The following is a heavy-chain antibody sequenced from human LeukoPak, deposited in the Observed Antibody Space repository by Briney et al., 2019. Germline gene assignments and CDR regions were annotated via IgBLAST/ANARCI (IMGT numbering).Heavy chain of an antibody. D-gene: IGHD1-1*01. V-gene: IGHV3-7*04. J-gene: IGHJ4*02. CDR2: IRDDGSEK. CDR1: GFTFSG. Sequence: GRSLRLSCAASGFTFSGMLWVRQAPGKGPEWVANIRDDGSEKNYVDSVKGRFTISRDNAQMSLYLQMNSLRVDDTAVYYCATDRKAATWDPRFDYGGQGTLVTVSS. CDR3: ATDRKAATWDPRFDY.